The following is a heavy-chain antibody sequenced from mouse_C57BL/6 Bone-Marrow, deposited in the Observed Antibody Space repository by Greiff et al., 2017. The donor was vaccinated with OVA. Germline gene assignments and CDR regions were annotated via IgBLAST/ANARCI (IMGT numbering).Heavy chain of an antibody. J-gene: IGHJ1*03. Sequence: VQLQQSGAELVKPGASVKLSCTASGFNIKDYYMHWVKQRTEQGLEWIGRIDPEDGETKYAPKFQGKATITADTSSSTAYMQLSSLTSEDSAVYFCANRGGSSYWYFDVWGTGTTVTVSS. CDR2: IDPEDGET. V-gene: IGHV14-2*01. CDR3: ANRGGSSYWYFDV. CDR1: GFNIKDYY.